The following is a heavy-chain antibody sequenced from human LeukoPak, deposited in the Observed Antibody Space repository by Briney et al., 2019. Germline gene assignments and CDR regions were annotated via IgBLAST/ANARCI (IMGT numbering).Heavy chain of an antibody. CDR3: ARDLSRQAYYGSGSYEFYY. Sequence: GGSLRLSCAASGFTFSSYSMNWVRQAPGKGLEWVSSISSSSSYIYYADSVKGRFTISRDNAKNSLYLQMNSLRAEDTAVYYCARDLSRQAYYGSGSYEFYYWGQGTLVTVSS. D-gene: IGHD3-10*01. CDR1: GFTFSSYS. V-gene: IGHV3-21*01. J-gene: IGHJ4*02. CDR2: ISSSSSYI.